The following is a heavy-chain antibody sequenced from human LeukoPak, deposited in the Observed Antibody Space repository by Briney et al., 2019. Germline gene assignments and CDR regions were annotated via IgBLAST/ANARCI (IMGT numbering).Heavy chain of an antibody. D-gene: IGHD4-23*01. V-gene: IGHV1-69*05. J-gene: IGHJ6*03. CDR3: ARADYGGVLNYYYYMDV. Sequence: SVKVSCKASGGTFSSYAISWVRQAPGQGLEWMGGIIPIFGTANYALKFQGRVTITTDESTSTAYMELSSLRSEDTAVYYCARADYGGVLNYYYYMDVWGKGTTVTVSS. CDR2: IIPIFGTA. CDR1: GGTFSSYA.